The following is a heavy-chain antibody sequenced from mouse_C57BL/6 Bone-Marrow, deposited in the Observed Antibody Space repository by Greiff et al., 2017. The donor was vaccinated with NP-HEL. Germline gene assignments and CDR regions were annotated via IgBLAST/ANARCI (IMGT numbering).Heavy chain of an antibody. D-gene: IGHD1-1*01. CDR3: ARSVYYYGLDY. J-gene: IGHJ2*01. V-gene: IGHV1-55*01. CDR1: GYTFTSYW. Sequence: QVQLQQPGAELMKPGASVKMSCKASGYTFTSYWITWVKQRPGQGLEWIGDIYPGSGSTNYNEKFKSKATLTVDTSSSTAYMQLSSLTSEDSAVYYCARSVYYYGLDYWGQGTTLTVSS. CDR2: IYPGSGST.